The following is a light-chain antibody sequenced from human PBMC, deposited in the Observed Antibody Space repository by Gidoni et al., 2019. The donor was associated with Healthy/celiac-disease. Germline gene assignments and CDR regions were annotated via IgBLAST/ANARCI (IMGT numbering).Light chain of an antibody. J-gene: IGKJ2*01. CDR1: QSVSSSY. CDR3: QQYGSSPRT. Sequence: EIVLPQSPGTLSLSPGERATLSCRASQSVSSSYLAWYQQKPGQAPRLLIYGASSRATGIPDRFSGSGSGTDCTLTISRLEPEDFAVYYCQQYGSSPRTFXXXTKLEIK. CDR2: GAS. V-gene: IGKV3-20*01.